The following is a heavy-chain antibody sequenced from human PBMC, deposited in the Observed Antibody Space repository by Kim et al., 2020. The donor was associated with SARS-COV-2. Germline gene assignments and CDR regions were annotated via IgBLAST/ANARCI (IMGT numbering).Heavy chain of an antibody. CDR1: GFTFGDYA. CDR2: ISWNSGSI. CDR3: AKVSEEAVAGTGGGGSRENRYYFDY. V-gene: IGHV3-9*01. Sequence: GGSLRLSCAASGFTFGDYAMHWVRQAPGKGLEWVSGISWNSGSIGYADSVKGRFTISRDNAKNSLYLQMNSMRAEDTALYYCAKVSEEAVAGTGGGGSRENRYYFDYWGQGTLVTVSS. J-gene: IGHJ4*02. D-gene: IGHD6-19*01.